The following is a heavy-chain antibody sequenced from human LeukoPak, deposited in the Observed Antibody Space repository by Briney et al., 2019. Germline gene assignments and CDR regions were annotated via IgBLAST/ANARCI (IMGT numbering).Heavy chain of an antibody. J-gene: IGHJ1*01. D-gene: IGHD3-22*01. CDR3: ARRRYYDSTGYLD. V-gene: IGHV4-59*08. Sequence: SETLSLTCTVSGGSISSYYWSWIRQPPGKGLEWIGYIYYSGSTNYSPSLKSRVSISIDTSNNQFSLTLNSVTAADTALYFCARRRYYDSTGYLDWGQGTLVTVSS. CDR2: IYYSGST. CDR1: GGSISSYY.